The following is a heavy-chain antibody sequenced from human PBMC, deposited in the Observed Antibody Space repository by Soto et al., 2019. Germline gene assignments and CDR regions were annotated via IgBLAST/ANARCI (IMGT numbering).Heavy chain of an antibody. V-gene: IGHV1-2*04. Sequence: QVQLVQSGAEVRKPGASVTVSCRSSGDSFNDYYIHWVRQAPAQGFEWMGWINPNGGVTKYAQKFQGWVSMTRDTSIRTVYMQLSRLRPDDTAVYYCARESGGATATLDYYYFYMDVWGTGTTVTVSS. J-gene: IGHJ6*03. D-gene: IGHD5-12*01. CDR2: INPNGGVT. CDR1: GDSFNDYY. CDR3: ARESGGATATLDYYYFYMDV.